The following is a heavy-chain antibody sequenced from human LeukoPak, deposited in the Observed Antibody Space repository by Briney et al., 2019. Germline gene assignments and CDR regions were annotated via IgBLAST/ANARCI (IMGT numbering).Heavy chain of an antibody. CDR3: TKDPPLTGGVYSAH. J-gene: IGHJ4*02. CDR1: GFTFSSYA. Sequence: GGSLRLSCAASGFTFSSYAMHWVRQAPGKGLEWVGLIKSKVDGGTTDYAAPVKGRFTISRDDSKNTLYLQMSSLKIEDTAIYYCTKDPPLTGGVYSAHWGPGTLVTVSS. D-gene: IGHD7-27*01. V-gene: IGHV3-15*07. CDR2: IKSKVDGGTT.